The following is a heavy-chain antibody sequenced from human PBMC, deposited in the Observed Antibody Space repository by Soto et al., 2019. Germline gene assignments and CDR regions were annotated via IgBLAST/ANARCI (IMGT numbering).Heavy chain of an antibody. CDR3: ARVDYDSSGYTLFDY. CDR1: GGSISSYY. D-gene: IGHD3-22*01. CDR2: IYYSGST. J-gene: IGHJ4*02. V-gene: IGHV4-59*01. Sequence: ETLSLTCTVSGGSISSYYWSWIRQPPGKGLEWIGYIYYSGSTNYNPSLKSRVTISVDTSKNQFSLKLSSVTAADTAVYYCARVDYDSSGYTLFDYWGQGTLVTVSS.